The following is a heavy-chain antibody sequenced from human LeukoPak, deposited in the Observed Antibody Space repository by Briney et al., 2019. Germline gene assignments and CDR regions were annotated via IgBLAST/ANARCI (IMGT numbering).Heavy chain of an antibody. Sequence: PSETLSLTCTVSGGSISNYYWSWIRQPAGKGLEWIGRINTSGSTHYNSSLKSRVTMSVDSSKNQFSLKLRSVTAADTDVYYCARCLTKNYYYYYMDVWGKGTTVTVSS. CDR2: INTSGST. CDR1: GGSISNYY. J-gene: IGHJ6*03. V-gene: IGHV4-4*07. D-gene: IGHD3-9*01. CDR3: ARCLTKNYYYYYMDV.